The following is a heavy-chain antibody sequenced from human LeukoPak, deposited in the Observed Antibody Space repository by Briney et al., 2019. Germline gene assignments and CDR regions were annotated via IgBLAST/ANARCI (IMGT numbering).Heavy chain of an antibody. CDR2: ISFDGSNK. V-gene: IGHV3-30*03. CDR1: GFSFSDYG. J-gene: IGHJ6*02. CDR3: ARDGVTGTTGGMDV. Sequence: GGSLRLSCAASGFSFSDYGIPWVRQAPGKGLEWVAVISFDGSNKYYGDSMKGRFTISRDNSMHTLYLQMNSLRPEDTAVYYCARDGVTGTTGGMDVWGRGTTVTVPS. D-gene: IGHD1-20*01.